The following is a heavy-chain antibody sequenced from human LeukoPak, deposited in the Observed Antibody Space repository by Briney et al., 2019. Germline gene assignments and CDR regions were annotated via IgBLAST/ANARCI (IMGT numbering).Heavy chain of an antibody. CDR3: ARETGWYYMDV. V-gene: IGHV4-4*07. CDR2: MYTTGST. J-gene: IGHJ6*03. Sequence: SETLSLTCSVSGGFISSYYWSWIRQPAGKGLEWIGRMYTTGSTNYNPSLASRVTMSIDTSKSQFSLRLNSVTAADAAVYYCARETGWYYMDVWGKGTTVTVSS. CDR1: GGFISSYY. D-gene: IGHD1-14*01.